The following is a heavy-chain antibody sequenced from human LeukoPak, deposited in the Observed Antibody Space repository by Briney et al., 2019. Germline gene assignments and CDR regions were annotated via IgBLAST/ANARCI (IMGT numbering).Heavy chain of an antibody. V-gene: IGHV3-23*01. J-gene: IGHJ4*02. CDR1: GFTFSSYT. CDR3: ARNHDYGDYFDY. CDR2: INGRGIT. D-gene: IGHD4-17*01. Sequence: GGSLRLSCTASGFTFSSYTMSWVRQAPGEGLEWLSAINGRGITYYAGSVKGRFTISRDNSENTLYLQMNSLRAEDTAVYYCARNHDYGDYFDYWGQGTLVTVSS.